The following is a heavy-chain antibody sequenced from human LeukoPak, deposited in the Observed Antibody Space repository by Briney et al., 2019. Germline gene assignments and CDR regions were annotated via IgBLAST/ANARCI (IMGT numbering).Heavy chain of an antibody. CDR2: IYSGGSP. J-gene: IGHJ3*02. D-gene: IGHD3-3*01. CDR1: GFNVSINY. CDR3: ATDLLGRLDAFDI. Sequence: GGSLTLSCAVSGFNVSINYMSWVRHPPGEGRGWVSFIYSGGSPYYPDPVKARFTISRDNSKHTLYLQMNSRRAEDTAVYYCATDLLGRLDAFDIWGQGTMVTVSS. V-gene: IGHV3-53*01.